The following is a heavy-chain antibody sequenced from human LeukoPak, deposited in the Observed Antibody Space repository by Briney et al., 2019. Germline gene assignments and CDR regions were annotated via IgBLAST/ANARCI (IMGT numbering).Heavy chain of an antibody. CDR1: GFSFGQAW. V-gene: IGHV3-15*01. CDR2: IKSKTDGGTA. D-gene: IGHD3-22*01. CDR3: SYYYDGGDYVDF. J-gene: IGHJ4*02. Sequence: GGSLRLSCGGYGFSFGQAWMSWVRQAPGKGLEWVGRIKSKTDGGTADYAAPLKGRFTISRDDSRNTLFLQMNSLKTEDTAVYYCSYYYDGGDYVDFWGQGTLVTVSS.